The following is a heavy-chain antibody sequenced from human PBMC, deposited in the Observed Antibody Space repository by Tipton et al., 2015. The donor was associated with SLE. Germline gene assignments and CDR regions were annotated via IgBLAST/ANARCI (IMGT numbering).Heavy chain of an antibody. Sequence: TLSLTCAVSGFSISSGYYWGWLRQPPGKGLEWIGSIYHSGSTYYNPSLKSRVTMSVDASKNQLSLKLSSVTAADTAVYYCARRRGSSWYEDYFDYWGQGTLVTVSS. CDR2: IYHSGST. J-gene: IGHJ4*02. CDR3: ARRRGSSWYEDYFDY. V-gene: IGHV4-38-2*01. D-gene: IGHD6-13*01. CDR1: GFSISSGYY.